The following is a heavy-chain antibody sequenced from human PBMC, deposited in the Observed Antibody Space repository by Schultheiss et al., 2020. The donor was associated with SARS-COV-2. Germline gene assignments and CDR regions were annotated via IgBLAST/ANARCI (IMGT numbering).Heavy chain of an antibody. J-gene: IGHJ3*02. V-gene: IGHV3-23*01. D-gene: IGHD4-23*01. Sequence: GGSLRLSCAASGFTFSSYAMHWVRQGPGKGLEWVSCINSDGSGTTYADSVKGRFTIARDNSKNTLYLQMNSLGALDTAVYYCARAQWGGNAFDAFDIWGQGTMVTVSS. CDR3: ARAQWGGNAFDAFDI. CDR2: INSDGSGT. CDR1: GFTFSSYA.